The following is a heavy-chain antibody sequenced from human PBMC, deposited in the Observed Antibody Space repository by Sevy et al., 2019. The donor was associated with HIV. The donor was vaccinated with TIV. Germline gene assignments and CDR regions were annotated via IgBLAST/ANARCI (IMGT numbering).Heavy chain of an antibody. CDR1: GFTFSSYS. CDR2: ISSSSSYI. CDR3: AGDQMGKYSAYDGAGYYGMDV. D-gene: IGHD5-12*01. J-gene: IGHJ6*02. V-gene: IGHV3-21*01. Sequence: GGSLRLSCAASGFTFSSYSVNWVRQAPGKGLEWVSSISSSSSYIYYADSVTGRFTISRDNAKNSMYLQMNSLRAEETAVYYCAGDQMGKYSAYDGAGYYGMDVWGQGTTVTVSS.